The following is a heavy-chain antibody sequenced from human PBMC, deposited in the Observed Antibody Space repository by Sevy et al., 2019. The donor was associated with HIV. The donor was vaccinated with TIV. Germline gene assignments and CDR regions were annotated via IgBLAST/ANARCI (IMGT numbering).Heavy chain of an antibody. CDR1: GFTFSSYG. V-gene: IGHV3-30*18. D-gene: IGHD2-15*01. Sequence: GESLKISCVASGFTFSSYGMHWVRQAPGKGLEWVGRVSYEGSDKYYADSVKGRFTIFRDNSKNTLYVEMNSLRPEDTAVYFCAKDMVDCSGGDCYSGPVSPFDFWGQRTLVTVSS. CDR2: VSYEGSDK. J-gene: IGHJ4*02. CDR3: AKDMVDCSGGDCYSGPVSPFDF.